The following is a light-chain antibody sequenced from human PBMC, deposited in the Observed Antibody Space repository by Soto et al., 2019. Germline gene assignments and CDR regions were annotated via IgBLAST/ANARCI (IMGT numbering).Light chain of an antibody. CDR2: AAS. V-gene: IGKV3-20*01. CDR1: QSVDIN. Sequence: LVLTQSPGTLSLSPGERVTLSCRASQSVDINLAWYQQKPGQAPRLLIYAASTRATGISDRFSGSGSGTDFTLVISRLDPDDFAVYYCQHNGRSFGQGTRLEIK. CDR3: QHNGRS. J-gene: IGKJ5*01.